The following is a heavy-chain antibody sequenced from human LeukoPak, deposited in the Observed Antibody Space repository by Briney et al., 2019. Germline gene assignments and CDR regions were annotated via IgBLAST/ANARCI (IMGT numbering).Heavy chain of an antibody. CDR2: IYYSGST. CDR1: GGSISNYY. D-gene: IGHD7-27*01. V-gene: IGHV4-59*12. J-gene: IGHJ2*01. Sequence: SETLSLTCSVSGGSISNYYWSWIRQPPGKGLEWIGYIYYSGSTNYNPSLKSRVTISVDTSKNQFSLKLSSVTAADTAVYYCARVPANWGSYFDLWGRGTLVTVSS. CDR3: ARVPANWGSYFDL.